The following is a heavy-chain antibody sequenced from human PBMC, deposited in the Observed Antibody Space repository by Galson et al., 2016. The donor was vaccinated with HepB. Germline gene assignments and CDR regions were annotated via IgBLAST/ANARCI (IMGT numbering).Heavy chain of an antibody. J-gene: IGHJ2*01. Sequence: SETLSLTCAVSGDSISTYYWSWIRQPPGKGLEWIGYIYYRGNTNYNASLESRVTISVDTSKSQFSLRLSSVTASDTAVYYCARHNRAAANWYFDLWGRGTLVTVSS. V-gene: IGHV4-59*08. CDR1: GDSISTYY. CDR3: ARHNRAAANWYFDL. D-gene: IGHD6-13*01. CDR2: IYYRGNT.